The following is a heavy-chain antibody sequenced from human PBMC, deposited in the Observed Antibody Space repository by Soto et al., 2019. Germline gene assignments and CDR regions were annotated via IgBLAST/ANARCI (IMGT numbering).Heavy chain of an antibody. CDR2: INSDGSST. CDR3: ARPFIVGSTTLGY. V-gene: IGHV3-74*01. J-gene: IGHJ4*02. Sequence: PGGSLRLSCAASGFTFSSYWMHWVRQAPGKGLVWVSRINSDGSSTSYADSVKGRFTLSRDNAKNSVYLQMNSLRAEDTAIYFCARPFIVGSTTLGYWGQGTLVTVSS. CDR1: GFTFSSYW. D-gene: IGHD1-26*01.